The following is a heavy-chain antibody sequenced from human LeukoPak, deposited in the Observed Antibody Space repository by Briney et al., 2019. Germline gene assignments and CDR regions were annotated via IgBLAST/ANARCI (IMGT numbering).Heavy chain of an antibody. CDR3: VKEASKTFGIYTADY. D-gene: IGHD3-16*01. CDR1: GFTFSSSA. Sequence: GGSLRLSCAASGFTFSSSAMGWVRRAPQKGLEWVSAIPASGPKTYYTGSVRGRFTISRDNSKNTVYLQMQSLRAEDTAVYYCVKEASKTFGIYTADYWGQGALVTVSS. V-gene: IGHV3-23*01. CDR2: IPASGPKT. J-gene: IGHJ4*02.